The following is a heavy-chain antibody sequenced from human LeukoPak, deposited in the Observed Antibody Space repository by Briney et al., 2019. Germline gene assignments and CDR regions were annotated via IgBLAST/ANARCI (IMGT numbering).Heavy chain of an antibody. CDR1: GFTFGDYA. J-gene: IGHJ3*02. Sequence: GGSLRLSCAASGFTFGDYAMHWVRQAPGKGLEWVSGISWDGGSIGYADSVKGRFTISRDNAKNSLYLQMNSLRAEDMALYYCAKGRDGDNELDAFDIWGQGTMVTVSS. V-gene: IGHV3-9*03. CDR3: AKGRDGDNELDAFDI. CDR2: ISWDGGSI. D-gene: IGHD5-24*01.